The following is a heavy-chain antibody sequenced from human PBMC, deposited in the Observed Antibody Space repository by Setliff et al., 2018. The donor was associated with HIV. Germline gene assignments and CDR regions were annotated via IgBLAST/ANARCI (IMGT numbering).Heavy chain of an antibody. D-gene: IGHD3-22*01. J-gene: IGHJ4*02. V-gene: IGHV3-20*04. CDR1: GFIFNNYG. CDR2: INWNGGST. CDR3: VKLYYYDSSGYGGVSTDS. Sequence: GGSLRLSCTASGFIFNNYGMNWVRQVPGKGLEWVSGINWNGGSTGYADSVKGRFTISRDNSKNTLFLQMSSLRPEDTAVYYCVKLYYYDSSGYGGVSTDSWGQGTLVTVSS.